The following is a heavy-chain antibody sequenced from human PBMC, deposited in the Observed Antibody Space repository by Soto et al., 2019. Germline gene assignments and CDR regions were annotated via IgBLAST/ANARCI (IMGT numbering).Heavy chain of an antibody. CDR1: GFTFSSYG. Sequence: PGGSLRLSCAASGFTFSSYGMHWVRQAPGKGLEWVAVISYDGSNKYYADSVKGRFTISRDNSKNTLYLQMNSLRAEDTAVYYCAKVSEFLEWLPISYYGMDVWGQGTTVTVSS. CDR2: ISYDGSNK. CDR3: AKVSEFLEWLPISYYGMDV. D-gene: IGHD3-3*01. J-gene: IGHJ6*02. V-gene: IGHV3-30*18.